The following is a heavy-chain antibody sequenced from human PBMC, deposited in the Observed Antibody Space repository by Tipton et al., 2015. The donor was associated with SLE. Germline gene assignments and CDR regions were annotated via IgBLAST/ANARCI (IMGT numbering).Heavy chain of an antibody. D-gene: IGHD3-22*01. CDR3: ARDSSGGYNWFDP. Sequence: TLSLTCTVSGGSINSSNWWTWVRQSPGKGLEWLGDIYHSGSTNCNPSLKSRVTISVDTSNYQVSLNLSSVTAADTAVYYCARDSSGGYNWFDPWGQGTLVTVSS. V-gene: IGHV4-4*02. J-gene: IGHJ5*02. CDR2: IYHSGST. CDR1: GGSINSSNW.